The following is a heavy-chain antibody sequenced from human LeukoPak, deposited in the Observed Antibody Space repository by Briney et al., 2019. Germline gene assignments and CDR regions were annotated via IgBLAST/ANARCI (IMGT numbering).Heavy chain of an antibody. CDR1: GGSISPYY. V-gene: IGHV4-59*01. CDR2: IYYSGTT. CDR3: ARHLAGLIFTFDY. J-gene: IGHJ4*02. Sequence: SETLSLTCIVSGGSISPYYWSWIRQPPGKGLEWIGYIYYSGTTNYNPSLKSRVTISVDTSKNQFSLKLNSVTAADTAVYYCARHLAGLIFTFDYWGQGTLVTVSS. D-gene: IGHD3/OR15-3a*01.